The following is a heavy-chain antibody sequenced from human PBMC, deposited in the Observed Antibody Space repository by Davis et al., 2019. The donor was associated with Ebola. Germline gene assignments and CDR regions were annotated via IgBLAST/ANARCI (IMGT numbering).Heavy chain of an antibody. D-gene: IGHD3-10*01. J-gene: IGHJ4*02. CDR1: GFTFSSYA. Sequence: PGGSLRLSCAASGFTFSSYAMHWVRQAPGKGLEWVAVISYDGSNKYYADSVKGRFTISRDNSKNTLYLQMNSLRAEDTAVYYCAKFPPGGSYLIGGFDYWGQGTLVTVSS. CDR3: AKFPPGGSYLIGGFDY. CDR2: ISYDGSNK. V-gene: IGHV3-30-3*02.